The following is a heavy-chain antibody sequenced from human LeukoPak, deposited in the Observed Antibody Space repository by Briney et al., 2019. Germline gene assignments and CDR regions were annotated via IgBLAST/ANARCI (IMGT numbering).Heavy chain of an antibody. D-gene: IGHD6-19*01. CDR3: AREQWLAHFDY. V-gene: IGHV4-31*03. CDR1: GGSISSGGYC. J-gene: IGHJ4*02. Sequence: PSQTLSLTCTVSGGSISSGGYCWSWIRQHPGKGLEWIGYIYYSGSTYYNPSLKSRVTISVDTSKNQFSLKLSSVTAADTAVYYCAREQWLAHFDYWGQGTLVTVSS. CDR2: IYYSGST.